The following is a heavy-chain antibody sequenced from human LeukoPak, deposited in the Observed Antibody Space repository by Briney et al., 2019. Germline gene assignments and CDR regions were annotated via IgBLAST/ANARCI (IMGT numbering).Heavy chain of an antibody. J-gene: IGHJ4*02. CDR3: ARVQYYYDKSGFALKH. CDR1: GYTFGIYE. D-gene: IGHD3-22*01. CDR2: MNPNSGDT. V-gene: IGHV1-8*01. Sequence: GASVKVSCKASGYTFGIYEISWVRQASGQGLEWLGWMNPNSGDTAYAQRFQGRITLTRNTSTTTVYMDLSSLTSEDTAIYYCARVQYYYDKSGFALKHWGQGILVTVSS.